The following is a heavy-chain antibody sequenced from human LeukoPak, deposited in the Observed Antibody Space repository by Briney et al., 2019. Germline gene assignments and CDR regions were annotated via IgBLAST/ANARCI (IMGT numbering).Heavy chain of an antibody. CDR2: MNPNSGNT. D-gene: IGHD4-11*01. V-gene: IGHV1-8*01. J-gene: IGHJ5*02. CDR1: GYTFTSYD. Sequence: ASVKVSCKASGYTFTSYDINWVRQATGQGLEWMGWMNPNSGNTGYAQKFQGRVTMTRDMSTSTVYMELSSLRSEDTAVYYCARAQDYPDYWFDPWGQGTLVTVSS. CDR3: ARAQDYPDYWFDP.